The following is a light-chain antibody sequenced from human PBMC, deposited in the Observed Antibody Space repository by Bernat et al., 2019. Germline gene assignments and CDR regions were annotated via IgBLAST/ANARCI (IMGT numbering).Light chain of an antibody. CDR2: ANT. J-gene: IGLJ3*02. V-gene: IGLV1-40*01. Sequence: QSVLTQPPSVSGAPGQSVAISCTGDSSNMGADYDVHWYQLLPGTAPKLLISANTNRPSGVPARFSASRSGTSASLAIAGLQAEDEGDYFCQSCTAGLSGRGVFGGGAKLTVL. CDR1: SSNMGADYD. CDR3: QSCTAGLSGRGV.